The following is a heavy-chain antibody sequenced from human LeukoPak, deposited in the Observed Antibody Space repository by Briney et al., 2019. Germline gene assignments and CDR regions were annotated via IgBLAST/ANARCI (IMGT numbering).Heavy chain of an antibody. CDR1: GFTFSSYW. J-gene: IGHJ4*02. CDR3: ARGRGLTLSYHYFDY. D-gene: IGHD3-10*01. V-gene: IGHV3-74*01. Sequence: GGSLRLSCAASGFTFSSYWMHRVRQAPGKGLVWVSRINSDGSSTSYADSVKGRFTISRDNAKNTLYLQMNSLRDEDTAVYYCARGRGLTLSYHYFDYWGQGTLVTVSS. CDR2: INSDGSST.